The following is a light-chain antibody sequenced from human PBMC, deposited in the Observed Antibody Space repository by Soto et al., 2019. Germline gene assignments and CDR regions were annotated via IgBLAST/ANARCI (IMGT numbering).Light chain of an antibody. J-gene: IGLJ2*01. Sequence: QSALTQPASVSGSPGQSITISCTGTSSDVGSYNLVSWYQQHPGKAPKLMIYEGSKRPSGVSNRFSGSKSGNTASLTISGLQAEDEADYYSCSYAGSSTFVWIFGGGTKLTVL. V-gene: IGLV2-23*03. CDR1: SSDVGSYNL. CDR3: CSYAGSSTFVWI. CDR2: EGS.